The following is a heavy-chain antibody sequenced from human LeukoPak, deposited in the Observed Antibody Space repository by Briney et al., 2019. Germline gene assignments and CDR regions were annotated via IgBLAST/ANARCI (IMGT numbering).Heavy chain of an antibody. Sequence: GRSLRLSCAASGFTFDDYAMHWVRHAPGKGLEWVSGISWNSGSIGYADSVKGRFTISRDNAKNSLYLQMNSLRAEDTALYYCAKARTHDYGGNSGFDYWGQGTLVTVSS. J-gene: IGHJ4*02. CDR1: GFTFDDYA. CDR3: AKARTHDYGGNSGFDY. D-gene: IGHD4-23*01. CDR2: ISWNSGSI. V-gene: IGHV3-9*01.